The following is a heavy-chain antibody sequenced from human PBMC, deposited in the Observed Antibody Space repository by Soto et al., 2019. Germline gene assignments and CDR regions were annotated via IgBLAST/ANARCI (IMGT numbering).Heavy chain of an antibody. Sequence: GGSLRLSCEASGFTFRSHVIHWVRQAPDKGLEWLAVMSYDGNYKYYADSVKGRFTISRDSSKNTLYLQMNSLRAEDTAVYYCARAVDTAMITGDDYWGQGTLVTVSS. V-gene: IGHV3-30-3*01. CDR2: MSYDGNYK. J-gene: IGHJ4*02. D-gene: IGHD5-18*01. CDR1: GFTFRSHV. CDR3: ARAVDTAMITGDDY.